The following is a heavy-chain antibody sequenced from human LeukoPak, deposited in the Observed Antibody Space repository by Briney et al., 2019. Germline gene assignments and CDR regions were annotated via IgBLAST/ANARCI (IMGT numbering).Heavy chain of an antibody. CDR1: GYTFTGYY. V-gene: IGHV1-2*02. CDR3: ARGYDFWSGYQH. CDR2: VNPNSGGT. D-gene: IGHD3-3*01. Sequence: ASVKVSCKASGYTFTGYYVHWVRQAPGQGLEWMGWVNPNSGGTNYAQKFQGRVTMTRDTSISTAYMELSRLRSDDTAVYYCARGYDFWSGYQHWGQGTLVTVSS. J-gene: IGHJ4*02.